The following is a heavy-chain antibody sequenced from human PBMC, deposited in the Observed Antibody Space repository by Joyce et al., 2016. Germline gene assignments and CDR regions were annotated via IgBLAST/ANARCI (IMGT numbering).Heavy chain of an antibody. D-gene: IGHD6-19*01. CDR2: INTYKGDT. Sequence: LLVQSGAEVRKPGASVKVSCQASGYSFNTYAMNWVRQAPGQGLEGMGHINTYKGDTHYAQKFQGRVAMTTDTSTKTAYLELRSLKSDDTAVYFCARDFSGWGFSDYWGQGTLVTVSS. CDR1: GYSFNTYA. CDR3: ARDFSGWGFSDY. V-gene: IGHV1-18*04. J-gene: IGHJ4*02.